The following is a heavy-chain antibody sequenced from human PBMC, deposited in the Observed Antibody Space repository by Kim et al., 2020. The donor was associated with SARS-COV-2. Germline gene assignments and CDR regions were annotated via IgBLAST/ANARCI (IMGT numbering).Heavy chain of an antibody. J-gene: IGHJ2*01. D-gene: IGHD2-2*02. CDR1: GGSISSYY. V-gene: IGHV4-4*07. CDR3: ARGYCSSTSCYMGYWYFDL. Sequence: SETLSLTCTVSGGSISSYYWSWIRQPAGKGLEWIGRIYTSGSTNYNPSLKSRVTMSVDTSKNQFSLKLSSVTAADTAVYYCARGYCSSTSCYMGYWYFDLWDRGTLVTVSS. CDR2: IYTSGST.